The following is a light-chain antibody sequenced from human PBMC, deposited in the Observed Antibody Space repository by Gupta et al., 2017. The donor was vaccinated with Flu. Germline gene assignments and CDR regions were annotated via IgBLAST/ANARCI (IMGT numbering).Light chain of an antibody. Sequence: TVTLSCTRTGGSIGSNYVQWYQKRPDSSPSIVIYDDNQRPSGVSDRFSGSIEWSSNSASLTISGLRTEDEADYYCQSYDPTSVIFGRGTKVTVL. CDR2: DDN. J-gene: IGLJ6*01. CDR3: QSYDPTSVI. V-gene: IGLV6-57*01. CDR1: GGSIGSNY.